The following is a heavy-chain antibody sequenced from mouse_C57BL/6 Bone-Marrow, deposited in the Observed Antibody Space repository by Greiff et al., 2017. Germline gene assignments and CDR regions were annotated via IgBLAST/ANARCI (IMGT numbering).Heavy chain of an antibody. CDR1: DSEVFPIAY. CDR3: ARNNLYYYAMDC. Sequence: QVQLKESGSELRSPGSSVKLSCKDFDSEVFPIAYMSWVRQKPGHGFEWIGGILPSIGRTTYGEKFEDKATLDAGTLSNTAYLELNSLTSEDAAIYYCARNNLYYYAMDCWGQGTSVTVSS. V-gene: IGHV15-2*01. CDR2: ILPSIGRT. D-gene: IGHD1-3*01. J-gene: IGHJ4*01.